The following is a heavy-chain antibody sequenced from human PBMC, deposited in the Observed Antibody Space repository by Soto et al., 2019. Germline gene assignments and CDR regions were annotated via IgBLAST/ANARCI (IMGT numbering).Heavy chain of an antibody. Sequence: PSETPSLTCTVSVGSINSYYWSWIRQPPGKGLEWIGYIYYSGSTNYNPSLKSRVTISVDTSKNQFSLKLSSVTAADTAVYYCARDRYYYSGMHVGGKGTRVTVSS. CDR2: IYYSGST. J-gene: IGHJ6*04. CDR1: VGSINSYY. V-gene: IGHV4-59*01. CDR3: ARDRYYYSGMHV.